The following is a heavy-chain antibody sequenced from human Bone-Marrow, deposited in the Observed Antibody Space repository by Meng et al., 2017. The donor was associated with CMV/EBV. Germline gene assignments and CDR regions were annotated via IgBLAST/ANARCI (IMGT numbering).Heavy chain of an antibody. CDR2: ISAYNGNT. V-gene: IGHV1-18*01. D-gene: IGHD3-10*01. Sequence: CGYTFTSDGIRWVRQAPGQGLEWMGWISAYNGNTNYAQKLQGRVTMTTDTSTSTAYMELRSLRSDDTAVYYCARGSYYYGSDGVDYWGQGTLVTVSS. CDR3: ARGSYYYGSDGVDY. J-gene: IGHJ4*02. CDR1: GYTFTSDG.